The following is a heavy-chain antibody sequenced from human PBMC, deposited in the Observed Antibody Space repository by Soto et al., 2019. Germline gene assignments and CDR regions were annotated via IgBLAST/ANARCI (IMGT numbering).Heavy chain of an antibody. CDR2: INHSGST. CDR1: GGSFSGYY. D-gene: IGHD2-15*01. Sequence: QVQLQQWGAGLLKPSETLSLTCAVYGGSFSGYYWSWIRQPPGKGLEWIGEINHSGSTNYNPSLKSRVTTSVDTSKNQFSLKLSSVTAADTAVYYCARGYDVVVVAASGWFDPWGQGTLVTVSS. CDR3: ARGYDVVVVAASGWFDP. V-gene: IGHV4-34*01. J-gene: IGHJ5*02.